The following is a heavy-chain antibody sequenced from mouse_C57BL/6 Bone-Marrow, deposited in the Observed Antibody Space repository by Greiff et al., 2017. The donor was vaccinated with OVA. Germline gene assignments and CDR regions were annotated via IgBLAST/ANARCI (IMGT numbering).Heavy chain of an antibody. CDR2: IDPSDSYT. D-gene: IGHD1-1*01. V-gene: IGHV1-50*01. J-gene: IGHJ4*01. CDR3: ARSGNYYGSSYVGAMDY. CDR1: GYTFTSYW. Sequence: QVQLQQPGAELVKPGASVKLSCKASGYTFTSYWMQWVKQRPGQGLEWIGEIDPSDSYTNYNQKFKGKATLTVDTSSSTAYMQLSSLTSEDSAVYYCARSGNYYGSSYVGAMDYWGQGTSVTVSS.